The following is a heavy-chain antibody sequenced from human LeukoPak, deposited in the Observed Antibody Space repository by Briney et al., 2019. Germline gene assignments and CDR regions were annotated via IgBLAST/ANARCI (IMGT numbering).Heavy chain of an antibody. CDR2: IYPNSGVT. CDR3: ATTRVTTTRLDY. V-gene: IGHV1-2*02. D-gene: IGHD5-12*01. Sequence: GASVTVSCKASGYTFIGYYMHWVRQAPGQGLEWMGWIYPNSGVTNYAQKFQGRVTMTRDTSISTAYMELTSLRSDDTAVYYCATTRVTTTRLDYWGQGTLVTVSS. CDR1: GYTFIGYY. J-gene: IGHJ4*02.